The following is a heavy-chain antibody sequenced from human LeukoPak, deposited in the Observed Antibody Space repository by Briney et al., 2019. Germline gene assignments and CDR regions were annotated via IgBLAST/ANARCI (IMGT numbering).Heavy chain of an antibody. Sequence: GGSLRLSCAASGFTFGSYWMHWVRQAPGKGLVWVSRINTDGGSTSYADSVKGRFTISRDNAKNTLYLQMNSLKAEDTAVYYCARPSTVTTFDFAYWGQGTLVTVSS. CDR3: ARPSTVTTFDFAY. V-gene: IGHV3-74*01. D-gene: IGHD4-17*01. CDR1: GFTFGSYW. J-gene: IGHJ4*02. CDR2: INTDGGST.